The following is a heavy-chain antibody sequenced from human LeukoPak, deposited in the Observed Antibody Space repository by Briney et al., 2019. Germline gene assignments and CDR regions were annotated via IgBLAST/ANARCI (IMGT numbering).Heavy chain of an antibody. CDR1: GGSISSSNW. J-gene: IGHJ3*02. D-gene: IGHD3-22*01. CDR2: IYHSGST. V-gene: IGHV4-4*02. Sequence: SGTLSLTCAVSGGSISSSNWWSWVRQPPGKGLEWIGEIYHSGSTNYNPSLKSRVTISVDTSKNQFSLKLSSVTAADTAVYYCARQNALWYYDSSGSPDAFDIWGQGTMVTVSS. CDR3: ARQNALWYYDSSGSPDAFDI.